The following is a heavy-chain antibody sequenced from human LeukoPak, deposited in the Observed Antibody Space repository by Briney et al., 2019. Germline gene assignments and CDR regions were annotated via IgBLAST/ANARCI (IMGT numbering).Heavy chain of an antibody. V-gene: IGHV3-30*18. CDR2: ISYDGSNK. CDR3: AKDWGGGIVAAGCFDP. J-gene: IGHJ5*02. Sequence: PGGSLRLSCAASGFTFSSYGMHWVRQAPGKGLEWVAVISYDGSNKYYADSVKGRFTISRDNSKNTLYLQMNSLRAEDTAVYYCAKDWGGGIVAAGCFDPWGQGTLVTVSS. D-gene: IGHD6-13*01. CDR1: GFTFSSYG.